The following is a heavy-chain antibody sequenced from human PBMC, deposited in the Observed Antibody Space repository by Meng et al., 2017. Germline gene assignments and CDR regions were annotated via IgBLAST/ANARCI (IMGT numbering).Heavy chain of an antibody. D-gene: IGHD5-24*01. CDR1: GGSISSGSYY. J-gene: IGHJ3*02. CDR3: ARGQQMSRDGYNLIVDAFDI. Sequence: SETLSLTCTVSGGSISSGSYYWSWIRQPAGKGPEWIGRIYTSGSTNYNPSLKSRVTISVDTSKNQFSLKLSSVTAADTAVYYCARGQQMSRDGYNLIVDAFDIWGQGTMVTVSS. V-gene: IGHV4-61*02. CDR2: IYTSGST.